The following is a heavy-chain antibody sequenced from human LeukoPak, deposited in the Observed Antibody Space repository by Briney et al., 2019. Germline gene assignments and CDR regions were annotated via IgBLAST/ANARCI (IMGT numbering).Heavy chain of an antibody. CDR1: GGTFSSYA. D-gene: IGHD6-19*01. CDR3: ASALRAVAGAYYYYGMDV. J-gene: IGHJ6*02. V-gene: IGHV1-69*13. CDR2: IIPIFGTA. Sequence: SVKVSCKASGGTFSSYAISWVRQAPGQGLEWMGGIIPIFGTANYAQKFQGRVTITADESTSTAYMELSSLRSEDTAVYYCASALRAVAGAYYYYGMDVWGQGTTVTVSS.